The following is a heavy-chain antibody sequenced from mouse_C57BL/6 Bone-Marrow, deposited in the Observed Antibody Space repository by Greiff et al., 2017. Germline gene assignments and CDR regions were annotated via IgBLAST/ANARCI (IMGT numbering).Heavy chain of an antibody. J-gene: IGHJ4*01. CDR3: ARASDGYYYAMDY. V-gene: IGHV1-55*01. D-gene: IGHD2-3*01. Sequence: QVQLQQPGAELVKPGASAKMSCKASGYTFTSYWITWVKQRPGQGLEWIGDIYPGSGSTNYNEKFKSKATLTVDTSASTAYMQLSSLTSEDSAVYYCARASDGYYYAMDYWGQGTSVTVSS. CDR1: GYTFTSYW. CDR2: IYPGSGST.